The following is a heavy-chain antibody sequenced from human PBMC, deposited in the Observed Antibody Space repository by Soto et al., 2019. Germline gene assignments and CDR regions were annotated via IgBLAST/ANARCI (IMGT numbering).Heavy chain of an antibody. CDR1: GYTFTGYY. CDR3: ARVQNYDSSGYQDY. Sequence: ASVKVPCKASGYTFTGYYMHWVRQAPGQGLEWMGWINPNSGGTNYAQKFQGRVTMTRDTSISTAYMELSRLRSDDTAVYYCARVQNYDSSGYQDYWGQGTLVTVYS. J-gene: IGHJ4*02. V-gene: IGHV1-2*02. CDR2: INPNSGGT. D-gene: IGHD3-22*01.